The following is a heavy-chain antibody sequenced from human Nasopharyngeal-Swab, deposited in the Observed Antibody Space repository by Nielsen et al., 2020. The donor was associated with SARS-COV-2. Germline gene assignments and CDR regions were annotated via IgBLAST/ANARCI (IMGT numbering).Heavy chain of an antibody. CDR3: TTDPLGYCTNCLCYTTDY. D-gene: IGHD2-8*01. CDR2: IKSKTAGGTT. CDR1: GFTFSNAW. J-gene: IGHJ4*02. V-gene: IGHV3-15*01. Sequence: GESLKISCAASGFTFSNAWMSWVRQAPGKGLEWVGRIKSKTAGGTTDYAAPVTGRITIPRGDSKNTLFLQKNSLETEDTAVYYCTTDPLGYCTNCLCYTTDYWGQGTLVTVSS.